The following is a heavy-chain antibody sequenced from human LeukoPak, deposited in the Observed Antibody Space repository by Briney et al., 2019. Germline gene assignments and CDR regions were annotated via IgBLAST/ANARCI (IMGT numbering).Heavy chain of an antibody. Sequence: GGSLRLSCAASGFTFSIYGMVWVRQAPGKGLEYVSGITSNGGTTYYGNSVKDRFTISRDNSKDTLYLQMGSLRTEDMAVYYCARGIRWASDYWGQGSLVTVAS. J-gene: IGHJ4*02. CDR1: GFTFSIYG. D-gene: IGHD4-23*01. CDR3: ARGIRWASDY. CDR2: ITSNGGTT. V-gene: IGHV3-64*01.